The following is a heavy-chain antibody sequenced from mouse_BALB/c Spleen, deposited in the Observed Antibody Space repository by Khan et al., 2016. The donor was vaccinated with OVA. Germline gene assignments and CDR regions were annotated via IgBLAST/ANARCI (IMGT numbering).Heavy chain of an antibody. Sequence: EVELVESGGGLVKPGGSLKLSCSASGFTFSSYAMSWVRQTPEKRLECVATISTGGHYTFYPDSVKGRFTISRDNAKNNLYLQMSGLRSEDTAMYYCARSMVDYHAMDYWGQGTSVTVSS. CDR1: GFTFSSYA. CDR3: ARSMVDYHAMDY. D-gene: IGHD2-10*02. J-gene: IGHJ4*01. V-gene: IGHV5-9-3*01. CDR2: ISTGGHYT.